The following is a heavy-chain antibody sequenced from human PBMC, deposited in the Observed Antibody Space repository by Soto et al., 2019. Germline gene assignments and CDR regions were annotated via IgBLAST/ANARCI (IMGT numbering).Heavy chain of an antibody. CDR2: ISAYKGNT. CDR1: GYTFTSYG. V-gene: IGHV1-18*01. CDR3: ASVIAAPADFDY. D-gene: IGHD6-13*01. J-gene: IGHJ4*02. Sequence: QVQLVQSGAEVKKPGASVKVSCKASGYTFTSYGISWVRQAPGQGLEWMGWISAYKGNTNYAQKLQGRVTMTTDTSASRAYMELRSLRSDDTAVYFCASVIAAPADFDYWGQGTLVTVSS.